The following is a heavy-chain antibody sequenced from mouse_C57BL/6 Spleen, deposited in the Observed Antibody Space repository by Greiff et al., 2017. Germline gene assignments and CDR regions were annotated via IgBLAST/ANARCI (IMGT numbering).Heavy chain of an antibody. CDR1: GYTFTDYE. CDR2: IAPETGGT. CDR3: TRGGVKEGYFDV. D-gene: IGHD2-1*01. V-gene: IGHV1-15*01. J-gene: IGHJ1*03. Sequence: QVQLQQSGAELVRPGASVTLSCKASGYTFTDYEMHWVKQTPVHGLEWIGAIAPETGGTAYNQKFKGKAILTADKSSSTAYMALRSLTTGDSAVYYWTRGGVKEGYFDVWGTGTTVTVSS.